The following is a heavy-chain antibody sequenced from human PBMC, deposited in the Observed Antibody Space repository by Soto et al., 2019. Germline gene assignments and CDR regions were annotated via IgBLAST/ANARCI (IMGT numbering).Heavy chain of an antibody. Sequence: QVQLQEWGPGLVKPSQTLSLTCTVSGGSISSGGYYWSWIRQHPGKGLEWIGYIYYSGSTYYNPSLKSRVTMSVDTSNNQFSLKLSSVTAADTAVYYCARGGYNYGYGCDYWGQGTLVTVSS. D-gene: IGHD5-18*01. CDR3: ARGGYNYGYGCDY. V-gene: IGHV4-31*03. J-gene: IGHJ4*02. CDR1: GGSISSGGYY. CDR2: IYYSGST.